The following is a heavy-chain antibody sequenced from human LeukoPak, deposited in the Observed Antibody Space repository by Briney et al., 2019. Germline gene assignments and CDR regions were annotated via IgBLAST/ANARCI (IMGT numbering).Heavy chain of an antibody. CDR3: ARDSRGIARAMDV. J-gene: IGHJ6*03. CDR1: GFTFSSYE. V-gene: IGHV3-48*03. D-gene: IGHD2-21*01. CDR2: ISSSGSTI. Sequence: PGGSLRLSCVVSGFTFSSYEMNWVRQAPGKGLEWVSYISSSGSTIEYADSVKGRFTISRDNAKNSLYLQMNSLRAEDTAVYYCARDSRGIARAMDVWGKGTTVTISS.